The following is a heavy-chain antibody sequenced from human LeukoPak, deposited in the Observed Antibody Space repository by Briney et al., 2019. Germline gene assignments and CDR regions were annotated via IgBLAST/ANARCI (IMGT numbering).Heavy chain of an antibody. CDR2: VNGDGSRA. Sequence: GGSLRLSCAASGFSFSSYWMYWVRQGPGKGLVWVSRVNGDGSRADYADSVKGRFTISRDNAKNTLYLQMNSLRAEDTAVYYCAKGLESSIWYTLIDYWGQGTLVTVSS. J-gene: IGHJ4*02. V-gene: IGHV3-74*01. D-gene: IGHD6-13*01. CDR3: AKGLESSIWYTLIDY. CDR1: GFSFSSYW.